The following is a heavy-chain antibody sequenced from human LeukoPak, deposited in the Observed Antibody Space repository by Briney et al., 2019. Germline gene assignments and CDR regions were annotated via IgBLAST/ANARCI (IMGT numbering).Heavy chain of an antibody. CDR3: ARVGSIAAPTYGMDV. V-gene: IGHV1-69*06. Sequence: SVKVSCKASGGTFSSYAISWVRQAPGQGLEWMGGIIPIFGTANYAQKFQGRVTITADKSTSTAYMELSSLRSEDTAVYYCARVGSIAAPTYGMDVWGQGTTVTVSS. CDR1: GGTFSSYA. D-gene: IGHD6-6*01. J-gene: IGHJ6*02. CDR2: IIPIFGTA.